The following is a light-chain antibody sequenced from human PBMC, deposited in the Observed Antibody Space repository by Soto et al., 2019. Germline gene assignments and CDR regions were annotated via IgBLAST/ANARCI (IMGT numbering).Light chain of an antibody. CDR3: SSYTSSSTLGVV. J-gene: IGLJ2*01. V-gene: IGLV2-14*01. CDR1: SSNVGGYNY. Sequence: QSVLTQPASVSGSPGQSITISCTGTSSNVGGYNYFCWYQQHPGKAPKLMIYDVSNRPSGVSNRFSCSKSGNTASLTISGLQAEDEDDYYCSSYTSSSTLGVVFGGGTKLTVL. CDR2: DVS.